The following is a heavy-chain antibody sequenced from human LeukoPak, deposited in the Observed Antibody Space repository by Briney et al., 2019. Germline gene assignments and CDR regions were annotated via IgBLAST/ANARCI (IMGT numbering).Heavy chain of an antibody. D-gene: IGHD1-1*01. J-gene: IGHJ4*02. CDR2: IVYDGSKK. CDR3: VRGGVGWNDLLLDS. CDR1: EFTFSSHG. V-gene: IGHV3-30*12. Sequence: GGSLRLSCVASEFTFSSHGMHWVRQAPGRGLEWVAFIVYDGSKKYFADSVKGRFTISRDNAKNTLYLQMNSLRAEDTAVYSCVRGGVGWNDLLLDSWGQGTLVTVSS.